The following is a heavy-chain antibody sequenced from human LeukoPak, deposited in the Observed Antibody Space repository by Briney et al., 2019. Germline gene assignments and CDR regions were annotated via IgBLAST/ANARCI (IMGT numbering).Heavy chain of an antibody. CDR3: ARGGYYYDSSGYYYYYYGMDV. V-gene: IGHV1-2*02. CDR1: GYTFTGYY. D-gene: IGHD3-22*01. CDR2: INPNSGGT. Sequence: ASVKVSCKASGYTFTGYYMHWVRQAPGQGLEWMGWINPNSGGTNYAQKFQGRVTMTRNTSISTAYMELSSLRSEDTAVYYCARGGYYYDSSGYYYYYYGMDVWGQGTTVTVSS. J-gene: IGHJ6*02.